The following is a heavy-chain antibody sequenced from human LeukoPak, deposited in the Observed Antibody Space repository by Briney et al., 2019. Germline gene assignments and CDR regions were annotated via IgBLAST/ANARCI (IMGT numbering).Heavy chain of an antibody. CDR3: ARRKGGATILSYFDY. J-gene: IGHJ4*02. CDR1: GFTFSSYS. CDR2: ISSSSSTI. Sequence: GGSLRLSCAASGFTFSSYSMNWVRQAPGKGLEWVSYISSSSSTIYYADSVKGRFTISRDNAKNSLYLQMNSLRDEDTAVYYCARRKGGATILSYFDYWGQGTLVTVSS. V-gene: IGHV3-48*02. D-gene: IGHD1-26*01.